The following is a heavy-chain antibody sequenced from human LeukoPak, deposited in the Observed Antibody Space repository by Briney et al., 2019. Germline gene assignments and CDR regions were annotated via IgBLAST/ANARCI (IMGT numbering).Heavy chain of an antibody. CDR2: IRYDGSNK. V-gene: IGHV3-30*02. J-gene: IGHJ4*02. Sequence: PGGSLRLTCAASGITFSRYGMHWVRQAPGKGLEWVAFIRYDGSNKYYADSVKGRFTISRDNSKNTLYLQMNSLRAEDTAVYYCAKQPEWLRLNTFDYWGQGTLVTVSS. CDR3: AKQPEWLRLNTFDY. CDR1: GITFSRYG. D-gene: IGHD5-12*01.